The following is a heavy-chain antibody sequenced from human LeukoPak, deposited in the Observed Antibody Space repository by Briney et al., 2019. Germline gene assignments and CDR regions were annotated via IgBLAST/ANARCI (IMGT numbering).Heavy chain of an antibody. Sequence: PSETLSLTCTVSGGSITAYYWNWIRQSAGKGLEWIGRIYTTESTNYNPSLTSRVTMSVDTSNNQFSLKLSSVTAADTAVYYCARRDSSGWYFDYWGQGILVTVSS. D-gene: IGHD6-19*01. CDR1: GGSITAYY. CDR2: IYTTEST. V-gene: IGHV4-4*07. CDR3: ARRDSSGWYFDY. J-gene: IGHJ4*02.